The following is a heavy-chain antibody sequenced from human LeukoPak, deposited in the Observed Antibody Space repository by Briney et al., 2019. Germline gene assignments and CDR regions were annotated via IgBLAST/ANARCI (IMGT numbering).Heavy chain of an antibody. V-gene: IGHV3-23*01. Sequence: GGSLRLSCAASGFTFSSYAMSWVRQAPGKGLEWVSAISGSGGSTYYADSVKGRFTISRDNSKNTLYLQMNSLRAEDTAVYYCAKLFRGVVVPNYDYWGQGTLVTVSS. CDR1: GFTFSSYA. D-gene: IGHD3-16*02. CDR2: ISGSGGST. J-gene: IGHJ4*02. CDR3: AKLFRGVVVPNYDY.